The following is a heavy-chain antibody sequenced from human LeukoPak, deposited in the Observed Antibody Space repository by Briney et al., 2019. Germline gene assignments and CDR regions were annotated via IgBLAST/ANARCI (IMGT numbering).Heavy chain of an antibody. J-gene: IGHJ5*02. CDR2: IYPGDSDT. CDR3: ARLEVVVRGASRKNWFDP. Sequence: GESLQISCKGSGYSFTSYWIGWVRQMPGKGLEWMGIIYPGDSDTRYSPSFQGQVTTSADKSISTAYLQWSSLKASDTAMYYCARLEVVVRGASRKNWFDPWGQGTLVTVSS. V-gene: IGHV5-51*01. D-gene: IGHD3-10*01. CDR1: GYSFTSYW.